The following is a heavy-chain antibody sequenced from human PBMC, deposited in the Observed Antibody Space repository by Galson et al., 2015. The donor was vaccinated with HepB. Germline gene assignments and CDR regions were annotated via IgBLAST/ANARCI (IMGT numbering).Heavy chain of an antibody. Sequence: QSGAEVKKPGESLRISCKGSGYSFTNQWISWVRQMPGKGLEWMGRIDPSDSYTNYSPSFQGHVTISDDKSISTVYLQWSSLRASDTAMYYCATSTSSTSWGYWGQGTLVTVSS. CDR2: IDPSDSYT. V-gene: IGHV5-10-1*01. J-gene: IGHJ4*02. CDR1: GYSFTNQW. D-gene: IGHD6-13*01. CDR3: ATSTSSTSWGY.